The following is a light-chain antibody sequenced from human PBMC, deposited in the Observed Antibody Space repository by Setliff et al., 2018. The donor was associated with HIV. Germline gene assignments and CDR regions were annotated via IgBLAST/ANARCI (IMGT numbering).Light chain of an antibody. V-gene: IGLV2-14*01. CDR2: EVS. Sequence: QSVLTQPASVSGSPGQSITISCTGISSDVGGYKYVYWYQQHPGKAPKLMIYEVSNRPSGISNRFSGSKSGNTASLTISGLQAEDEADYYCSSYTSRNTLVFGTGTKVTVL. CDR3: SSYTSRNTLV. J-gene: IGLJ1*01. CDR1: SSDVGGYKY.